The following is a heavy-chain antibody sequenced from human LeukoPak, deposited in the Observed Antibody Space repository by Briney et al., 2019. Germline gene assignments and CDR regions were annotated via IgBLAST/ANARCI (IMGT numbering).Heavy chain of an antibody. Sequence: GASVKVSCKASGGTFSSYAISWVRQAPGQGLEWMGGIIPIFGAASYAQKFQGRVTITADESTSTAYMELSSLGSEDTAVYYCARDSRGEYCSGGSCYFDYWGQGTLVTVSS. CDR3: ARDSRGEYCSGGSCYFDY. CDR1: GGTFSSYA. J-gene: IGHJ4*02. D-gene: IGHD2-15*01. V-gene: IGHV1-69*13. CDR2: IIPIFGAA.